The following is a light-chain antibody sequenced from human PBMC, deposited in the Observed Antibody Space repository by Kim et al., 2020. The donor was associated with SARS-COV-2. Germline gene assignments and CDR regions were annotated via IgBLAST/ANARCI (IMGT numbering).Light chain of an antibody. CDR3: QQYENWPLYS. CDR2: DAS. V-gene: IGKV3-15*01. Sequence: VCPGARAPHACRASGSITYNLAGYQRNPGQAPGLLMDDASTWATGTPARFRGSGSGTEFTLTISSLQSEDFAVYFCQQYENWPLYSFGQGTKLEI. J-gene: IGKJ2*01. CDR1: GSITYN.